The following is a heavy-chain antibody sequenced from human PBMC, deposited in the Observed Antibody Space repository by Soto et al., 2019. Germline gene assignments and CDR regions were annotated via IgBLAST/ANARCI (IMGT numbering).Heavy chain of an antibody. CDR2: IHDSGTT. J-gene: IGHJ4*02. D-gene: IGHD6-6*01. Sequence: SSETLSLTCAVSSASISSEQLWSWVRQPPGKGLEWIGEIHDSGTTNNNPSLKSRVTISVDTSKNQFSLNLTSVTAADTAVYYCAAPPRYWSQGTLVTVSS. V-gene: IGHV4-4*02. CDR3: AAPPRY. CDR1: SASISSEQL.